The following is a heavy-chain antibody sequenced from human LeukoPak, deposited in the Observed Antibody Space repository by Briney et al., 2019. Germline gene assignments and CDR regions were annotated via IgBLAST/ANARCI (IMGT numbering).Heavy chain of an antibody. Sequence: GGSLRLSCAASGFTFSSYSMNGVRQAPGKGLEWVSYISSSSSTIYYADSVKGRFTISRDNAKNSLYPQMNSLRAEDTAVYYCARRPFGADYWGQGTLVTASS. CDR3: ARRPFGADY. J-gene: IGHJ4*02. D-gene: IGHD3-10*01. V-gene: IGHV3-48*01. CDR1: GFTFSSYS. CDR2: ISSSSSTI.